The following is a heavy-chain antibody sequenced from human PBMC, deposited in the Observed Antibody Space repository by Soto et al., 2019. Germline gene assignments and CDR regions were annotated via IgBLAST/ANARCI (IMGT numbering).Heavy chain of an antibody. J-gene: IGHJ4*02. CDR1: GYPFTDYF. CDR2: ISLYHHST. V-gene: IGHV1-46*01. CDR3: ARELYSCGGDCPYYMDY. D-gene: IGHD2-21*02. Sequence: QAQLVQSGAEVQKPGASVRVSCKTSGYPFTDYFIHWVRQAPGQGLERMGIISLYHHSTSYAQKFQGRLTVTAGASTTTVYMDLSSLTSEDSAVYWCARELYSCGGDCPYYMDYWGQGTLVTVAS.